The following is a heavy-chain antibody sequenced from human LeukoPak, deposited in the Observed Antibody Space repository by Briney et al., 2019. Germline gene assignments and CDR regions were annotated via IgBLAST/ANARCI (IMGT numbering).Heavy chain of an antibody. Sequence: SVNVSCKASGGTFSSYAISGVRQAPAQGGEGMGRIIPIFGTANYAQKFQGRVTITTEESTSTAYMELSSLRSEDTAVYYCARDGGLGAFDIWGQGTMVTVSS. CDR3: ARDGGLGAFDI. CDR2: IIPIFGTA. CDR1: GGTFSSYA. J-gene: IGHJ3*02. D-gene: IGHD3-16*01. V-gene: IGHV1-69*05.